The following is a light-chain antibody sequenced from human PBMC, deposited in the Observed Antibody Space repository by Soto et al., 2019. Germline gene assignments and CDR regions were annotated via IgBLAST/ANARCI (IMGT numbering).Light chain of an antibody. CDR2: ADN. CDR1: SSNIGSNS. Sequence: QCVLTQAPSAYGAAGQGGCISCSGSSSNIGSNSVQWHQQLPGTAPNLLIYADNQRPSGVPDRFSGSKSGTSASLAITGLQSGDEADYYCAAWDDSLNGFVFGTGTKVTVL. J-gene: IGLJ1*01. CDR3: AAWDDSLNGFV. V-gene: IGLV1-44*01.